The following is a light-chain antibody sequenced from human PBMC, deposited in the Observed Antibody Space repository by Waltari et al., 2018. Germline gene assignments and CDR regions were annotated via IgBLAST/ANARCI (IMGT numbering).Light chain of an antibody. CDR2: DDY. V-gene: IGLV1-51*01. J-gene: IGLJ3*02. Sequence: QSVLTQPPSVSAAPGQKVTVSCSGSSSNIENNYVSWYQQLPGTAPKLLIYDDYERPSGIPARCSGSKSGTSATLGITGLQTGDEADYYCGTWDSSLKAVVFGGGTKLTVL. CDR1: SSNIENNY. CDR3: GTWDSSLKAVV.